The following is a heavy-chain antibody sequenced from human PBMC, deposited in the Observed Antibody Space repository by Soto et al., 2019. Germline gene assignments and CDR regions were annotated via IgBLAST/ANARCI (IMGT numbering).Heavy chain of an antibody. Sequence: LSRTCAISGESVSSNSATWNLISQSPSAGLEWMGRTYYRSKWDNDYAISLKGRIIISPDTPKNQFSLQLTSVTPEDKAVYYCARGGAGTPYYYGLDVWGQGTTVTVYS. CDR3: ARGGAGTPYYYGLDV. CDR2: TYYRSKWDN. J-gene: IGHJ6*02. D-gene: IGHD6-19*01. V-gene: IGHV6-1*01. CDR1: GESVSSNSAT.